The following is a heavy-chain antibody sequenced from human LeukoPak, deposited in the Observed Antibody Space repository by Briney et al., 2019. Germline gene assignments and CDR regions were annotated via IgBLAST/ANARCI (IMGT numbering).Heavy chain of an antibody. CDR3: VTRLA. J-gene: IGHJ5*02. Sequence: GGSLRLSCAASGFTVSSNYMSWVRQAPGKGLDWVSMIYSGGSTNYADSVKGRFTISIDSSKNTLYLQMNSLRAEDTAVYYCVTRLAWGQGTLVTVSS. CDR2: IYSGGST. V-gene: IGHV3-53*01. CDR1: GFTVSSNY. D-gene: IGHD3-16*01.